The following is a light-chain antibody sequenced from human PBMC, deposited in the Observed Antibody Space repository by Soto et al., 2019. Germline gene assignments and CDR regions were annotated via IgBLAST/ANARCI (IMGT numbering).Light chain of an antibody. CDR2: GAS. CDR1: QSVTSNY. J-gene: IGKJ1*01. V-gene: IGKV3-20*01. CDR3: QQYGSSPWT. Sequence: ESVLTQSPGTLALSPGERATLSCRASQSVTSNYLAWYQHKPGQAPRLLIYGASRRATGISDRFSGSESRTDFTLTISRLEPEDSALYYCQQYGSSPWTFGQGTKVEIK.